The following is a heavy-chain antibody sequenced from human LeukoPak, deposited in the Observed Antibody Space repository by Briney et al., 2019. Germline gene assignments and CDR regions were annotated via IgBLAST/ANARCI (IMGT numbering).Heavy chain of an antibody. Sequence: GGSLRLSCAASGFTFSTYYMSWVRQAPGTGLEWVANIKQDGSEKYYVDSVKGRFTISRDNAKNSLYLQMNSLRAEDTAVYYCARAMVGPYGSGSYYNFDYWGQGTLVTVSS. J-gene: IGHJ4*02. D-gene: IGHD3-10*01. CDR3: ARAMVGPYGSGSYYNFDY. CDR1: GFTFSTYY. CDR2: IKQDGSEK. V-gene: IGHV3-7*01.